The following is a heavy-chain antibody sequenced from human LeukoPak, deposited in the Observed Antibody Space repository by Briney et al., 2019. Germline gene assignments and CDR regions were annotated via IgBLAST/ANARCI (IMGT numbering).Heavy chain of an antibody. Sequence: PGGFLRLSCAASGLTFSSYGMHWVRQAPHKGLEWVAFIPYDGSNEYYADSVKGRFTISRDNSKNTLYLQMNSLSGEDTAVYYCCGDFDYWGQGTLVTVSS. CDR2: IPYDGSNE. D-gene: IGHD2-21*01. CDR1: GLTFSSYG. J-gene: IGHJ4*02. CDR3: CGDFDY. V-gene: IGHV3-30*02.